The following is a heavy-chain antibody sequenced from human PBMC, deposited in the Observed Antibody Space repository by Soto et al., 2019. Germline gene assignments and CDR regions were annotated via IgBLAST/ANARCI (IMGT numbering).Heavy chain of an antibody. D-gene: IGHD2-2*01. V-gene: IGHV4-30-4*01. J-gene: IGHJ4*02. CDR1: GGSISSGDYY. CDR3: ARVICSSTSCFDY. CDR2: IYYSGST. Sequence: SETLSLTCTVSGGSISSGDYYWSWIRQPPGKGLEWIGYIYYSGSTYYNPSLKSRVTISVDTSKNQFSLKLSSVTAADTAVYYCARVICSSTSCFDYWGQGTLVTVSS.